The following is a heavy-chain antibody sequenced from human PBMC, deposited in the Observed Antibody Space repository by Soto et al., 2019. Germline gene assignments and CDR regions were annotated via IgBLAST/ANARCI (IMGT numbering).Heavy chain of an antibody. CDR3: VHRRIDSTRKWNGGCFDF. CDR2: IYWDNDK. J-gene: IGHJ4*02. CDR1: GFSLFTSGPG. D-gene: IGHD1-1*01. V-gene: IGHV2-5*02. Sequence: QITLKESGPTLVKPTQTLTLTCTFSGFSLFTSGPGVAWIRQPPGKALECLALIYWDNDKYYSPSLKSRLTITEDASKNQVVLTMTDMDPIDTATYYCVHRRIDSTRKWNGGCFDFWGQGVLVTVSS.